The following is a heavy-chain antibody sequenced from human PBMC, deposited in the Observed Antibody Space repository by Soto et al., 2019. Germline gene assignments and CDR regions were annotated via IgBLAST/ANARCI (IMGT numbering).Heavy chain of an antibody. CDR1: GYTFSNYY. Sequence: GGSLRVSCAASGYTFSNYYMSWIRQAPGKGLEWVSYISSSSSCTNYADTVKGRFTISRDNAKNSLYLQMNSLRAEDTAVYYCARKKCLSFDYWGQGTLVTVSS. V-gene: IGHV3-11*06. CDR2: ISSSSSCT. J-gene: IGHJ4*02. CDR3: ARKKCLSFDY.